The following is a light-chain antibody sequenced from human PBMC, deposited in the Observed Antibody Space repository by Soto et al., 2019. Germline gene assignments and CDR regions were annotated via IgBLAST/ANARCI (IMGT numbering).Light chain of an antibody. J-gene: IGLJ3*02. CDR1: SSNIGAGYD. CDR2: GNS. V-gene: IGLV1-40*01. CDR3: QSYDSSLSGPYWV. Sequence: QSVLTQPPSVSGAPGQRVTISCTGSSSNIGAGYDVHWYQQLPGTAPKLLIYGNSNRPSGVPDRFSGSKSGTSASLAITGLQAEDEADYYCQSYDSSLSGPYWVFGGGTKLNVL.